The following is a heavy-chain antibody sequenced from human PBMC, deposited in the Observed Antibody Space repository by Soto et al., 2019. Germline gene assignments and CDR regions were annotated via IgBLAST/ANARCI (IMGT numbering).Heavy chain of an antibody. Sequence: PSETLSLTCTVSGGSISSYYWSWIRQPPGKGLEWIGYINYSGSTNYNPSLKSRVTISVDTSKNQFSLKLSSVTAADTAVYYCAGARVYGYRTLYYDSSGSNYFDYWGQGTLVTVSS. V-gene: IGHV4-59*01. CDR2: INYSGST. CDR1: GGSISSYY. CDR3: AGARVYGYRTLYYDSSGSNYFDY. D-gene: IGHD3-22*01. J-gene: IGHJ4*02.